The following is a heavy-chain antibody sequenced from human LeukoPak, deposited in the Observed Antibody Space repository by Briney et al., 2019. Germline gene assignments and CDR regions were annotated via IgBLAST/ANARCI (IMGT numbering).Heavy chain of an antibody. Sequence: ASVKVSCKASGGTFSSYAISWVRQAPGQGLEWMEGIIPIFGTANYAQKFQGRVTITADKSASTAYMELSSLRSEDTAVYYCARVAATTLMNYFDYWGQGTLVTVPS. D-gene: IGHD1-1*01. J-gene: IGHJ4*02. V-gene: IGHV1-69*06. CDR1: GGTFSSYA. CDR2: IIPIFGTA. CDR3: ARVAATTLMNYFDY.